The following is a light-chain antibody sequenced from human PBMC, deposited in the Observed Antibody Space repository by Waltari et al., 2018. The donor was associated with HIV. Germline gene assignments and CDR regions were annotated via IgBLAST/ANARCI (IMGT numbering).Light chain of an antibody. J-gene: IGLJ3*02. V-gene: IGLV2-14*03. CDR3: GSYTSSSTLV. CDR2: DVS. CDR1: SSDVGAYNF. Sequence: QSDLTQPASVSGSPGQSITISCTGTSSDVGAYNFFPWYQQHPGKAPKLMIYDVSSRPSGVSDRFSGSKSGNTASLTISGLQAEDEADYYCGSYTSSSTLVFGGGTKLTVL.